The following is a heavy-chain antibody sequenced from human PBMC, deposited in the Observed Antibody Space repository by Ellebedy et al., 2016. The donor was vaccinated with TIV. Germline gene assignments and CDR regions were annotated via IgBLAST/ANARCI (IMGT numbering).Heavy chain of an antibody. D-gene: IGHD6-13*01. CDR1: GGSMSGFY. V-gene: IGHV4-59*01. Sequence: MPSETLSLTCTVSGGSMSGFYWSWVRQPPGKGLEWIGYIFYSGTTNYTPSLQSRLTMSVDTSNNQFSLKLRSVTAADTAVYYCSKLSAVAVAGPNYYHSMDVWGPGTTVTVSS. CDR2: IFYSGTT. J-gene: IGHJ6*03. CDR3: SKLSAVAVAGPNYYHSMDV.